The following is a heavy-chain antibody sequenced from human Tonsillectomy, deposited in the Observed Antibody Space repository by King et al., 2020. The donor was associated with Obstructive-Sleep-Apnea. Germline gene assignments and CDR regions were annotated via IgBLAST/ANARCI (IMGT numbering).Heavy chain of an antibody. Sequence: VQLVESGGGLVKPGGSLRLYCAASGFTFSNAWMSWVRQAPGKGLEWVGRIKSKTDGGTTDYAAPVKGRFTISRDDSKNTRYLQMNSLKTEDTAVYYCTTGPGYYDFWSGYYTGDYWGQGTLVTVSS. D-gene: IGHD3-3*01. V-gene: IGHV3-15*01. J-gene: IGHJ4*02. CDR2: IKSKTDGGTT. CDR3: TTGPGYYDFWSGYYTGDY. CDR1: GFTFSNAW.